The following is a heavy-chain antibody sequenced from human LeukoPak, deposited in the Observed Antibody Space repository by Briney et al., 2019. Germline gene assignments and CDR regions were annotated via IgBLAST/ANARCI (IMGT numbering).Heavy chain of an antibody. CDR1: GYSFTRHY. J-gene: IGHJ3*02. D-gene: IGHD3-22*01. V-gene: IGHV1-46*01. Sequence: GASVKVSCKASGYSFTRHYMHWVRQAPGQGLEWMGIINPSGGSTSYAQRFQGRVTMTRDMSTSTVYMELSSLRSEDTAVYYCARGDYYDSSADAFDIWGQGTMVTVSS. CDR2: INPSGGST. CDR3: ARGDYYDSSADAFDI.